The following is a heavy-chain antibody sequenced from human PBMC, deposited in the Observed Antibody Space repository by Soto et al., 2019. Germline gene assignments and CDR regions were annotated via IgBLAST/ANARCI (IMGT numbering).Heavy chain of an antibody. CDR1: GGSISSGDYY. Sequence: QVQLQESGPGLVKPSQTLSLTCTVSGGSISSGDYYWSWIRQPPGKGLEWIGYIYYSGSTYYNPSLKSRVTISVDTSKNQFALKLSSVTAADTAVYYCARGGVVVPAAIGYWGQGTLVTVSS. CDR2: IYYSGST. J-gene: IGHJ4*02. CDR3: ARGGVVVPAAIGY. D-gene: IGHD2-2*02. V-gene: IGHV4-30-4*01.